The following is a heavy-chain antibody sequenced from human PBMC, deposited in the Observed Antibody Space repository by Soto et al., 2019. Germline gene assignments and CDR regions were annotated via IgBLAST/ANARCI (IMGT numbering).Heavy chain of an antibody. Sequence: GGSLRLSCTTSGFTFNTYGMHWVRQAPGKGLEWVAIIWYDGSNKYYADSVKGRFTISRDNSKNTLYLQMNSLRAEDTALYHFVRADCTGAYCYSWPFNYGVDVWGQGATVTVSS. CDR2: IWYDGSNK. D-gene: IGHD2-15*01. J-gene: IGHJ6*02. V-gene: IGHV3-33*08. CDR3: VRADCTGAYCYSWPFNYGVDV. CDR1: GFTFNTYG.